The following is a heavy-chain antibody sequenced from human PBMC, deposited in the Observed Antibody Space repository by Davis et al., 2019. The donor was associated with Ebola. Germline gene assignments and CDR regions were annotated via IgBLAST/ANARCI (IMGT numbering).Heavy chain of an antibody. CDR2: IYSGGST. J-gene: IGHJ4*02. D-gene: IGHD4-17*01. CDR3: TLGTVTTEDY. V-gene: IGHV3-53*01. CDR1: GFTVSSNY. Sequence: GGSLRLSCAASGFTVSSNYMSWVRQAPGKGLEWVSVIYSGGSTYYADSVKGRFTISRHNSKNTLYLQMNSLKTEDTAVYYCTLGTVTTEDYWGQGTLVTVSS.